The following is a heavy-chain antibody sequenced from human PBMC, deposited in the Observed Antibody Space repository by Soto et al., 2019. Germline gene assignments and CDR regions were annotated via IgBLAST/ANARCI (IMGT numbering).Heavy chain of an antibody. V-gene: IGHV1-69*02. CDR1: GDTFTRYT. CDR2: IIPVLGRA. CDR3: AAAGGGAPPSY. J-gene: IGHJ4*02. Sequence: QVHLVHSGAEVKKPGSSVRVSCKASGDTFTRYTFNWVRQAPGQGLEWIGRIIPVLGRAYSAQKFQARVTITADKSTTTVYMNLNGLQSEDTALYYCAAAGGGAPPSYWGQGTLVTVSS. D-gene: IGHD3-16*01.